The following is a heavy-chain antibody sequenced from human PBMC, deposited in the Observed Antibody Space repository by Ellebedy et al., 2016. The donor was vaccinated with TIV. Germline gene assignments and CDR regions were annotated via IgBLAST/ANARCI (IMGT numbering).Heavy chain of an antibody. D-gene: IGHD3-16*01. J-gene: IGHJ4*02. Sequence: GGSLRLSCAASGFTFRDYWMSWVRQAPGKGLEWVANINEDGSEKYYVDSVAGRFTISRDNAKNSLFLQMSSPRADDTAVYYCARAGGVGTVDCWGQGTLVTVSS. V-gene: IGHV3-7*03. CDR2: INEDGSEK. CDR3: ARAGGVGTVDC. CDR1: GFTFRDYW.